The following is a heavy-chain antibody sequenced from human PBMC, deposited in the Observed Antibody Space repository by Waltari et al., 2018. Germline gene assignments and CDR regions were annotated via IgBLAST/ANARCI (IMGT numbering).Heavy chain of an antibody. CDR1: GFTFSSYD. CDR2: MWYDGINK. Sequence: QVQLVESGGGVVQPGRSLRLSCAASGFTFSSYDMHWIRQAPGKWWEWVAVMWYDGINKYYADSVKGRFTVSRDVSRDTLYLQMNSLRAEDTAVYYCARAALVRRNKLNWFDPWGQGTLVTVSS. J-gene: IGHJ5*02. V-gene: IGHV3-33*01. CDR3: ARAALVRRNKLNWFDP. D-gene: IGHD1-1*01.